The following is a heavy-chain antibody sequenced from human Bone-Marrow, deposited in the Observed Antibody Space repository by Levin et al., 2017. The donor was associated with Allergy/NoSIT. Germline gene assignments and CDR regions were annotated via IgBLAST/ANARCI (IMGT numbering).Heavy chain of an antibody. CDR3: AREVRGADRWKDDKYYNYYAMDV. D-gene: IGHD3-10*01. Sequence: SETLSLTCDVSGGSISGTSWWTWVRQSPGRGLEWIGQISDSGNTNYNPSLKSRVIILEDKSLNLHSVTAADTAMYYCAREVRGADRWKDDKYYNYYAMDVWGEGTTVTVSS. J-gene: IGHJ6*04. CDR1: GGSISGTSW. V-gene: IGHV4-4*02. CDR2: ISDSGNT.